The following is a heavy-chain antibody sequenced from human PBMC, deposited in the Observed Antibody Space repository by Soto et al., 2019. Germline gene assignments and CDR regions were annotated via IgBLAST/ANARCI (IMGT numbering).Heavy chain of an antibody. Sequence: PGGSLRLSCAASGFSFSSFAMHWVRQAPGKVLEWVAVITYDGRKNYYTDPVEGRLPISRDDSKNTLYLQMNSLRAEDTAVYYCARWYCRGGGCYTSLPYLDCGGQGARVTV. CDR1: GFSFSSFA. CDR3: ARWYCRGGGCYTSLPYLDC. D-gene: IGHD2-15*01. J-gene: IGHJ4*02. V-gene: IGHV3-30*03. CDR2: ITYDGRKN.